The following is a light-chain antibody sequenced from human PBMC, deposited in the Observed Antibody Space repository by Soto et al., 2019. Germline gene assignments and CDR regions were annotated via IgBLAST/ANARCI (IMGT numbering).Light chain of an antibody. CDR2: DAS. CDR1: QSVSSY. Sequence: EILLTQSPSTLPLSPGERATLSCRASQSVSSYLEWYQQKPGKAPRLPIYDASNRATAIPARFSGSGSGTDFTLTISSLEPEDFELYYCQQRSNWLWTFGQGTKVDIK. CDR3: QQRSNWLWT. V-gene: IGKV3-11*01. J-gene: IGKJ1*01.